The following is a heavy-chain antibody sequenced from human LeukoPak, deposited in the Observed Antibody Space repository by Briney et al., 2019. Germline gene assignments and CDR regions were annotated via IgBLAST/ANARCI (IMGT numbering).Heavy chain of an antibody. Sequence: VASVKVSCKASGYSFIDYYLHWVRQAPGQGLEWMGWINHKNGGTYYVQKFQGRVTMTRDTSISTVYLEVSRLTSDDTAMYYCARDNSMTEFDYWGQGTLVIVPP. CDR1: GYSFIDYY. V-gene: IGHV1-2*02. J-gene: IGHJ4*02. CDR3: ARDNSMTEFDY. CDR2: INHKNGGT.